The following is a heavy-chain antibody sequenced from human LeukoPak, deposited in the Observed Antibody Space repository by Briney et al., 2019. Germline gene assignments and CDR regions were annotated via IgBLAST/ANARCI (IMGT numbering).Heavy chain of an antibody. CDR3: ATYTGSTRSFDY. J-gene: IGHJ4*02. CDR2: VDPEDGET. CDR1: GYTFTDYY. Sequence: ASVKISCKVSGYTFTDYYMHWVQQAPGKGLEWMGLVDPEDGETIYAEKFQGRVTITADTSTDTAYMELSSLRSEDTAVYYCATYTGSTRSFDYWGQGPWSPSPQ. D-gene: IGHD1-26*01. V-gene: IGHV1-69-2*01.